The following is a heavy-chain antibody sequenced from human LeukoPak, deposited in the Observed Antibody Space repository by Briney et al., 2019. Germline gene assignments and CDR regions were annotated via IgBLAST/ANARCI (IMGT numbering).Heavy chain of an antibody. D-gene: IGHD6-25*01. V-gene: IGHV1-8*03. J-gene: IGHJ5*02. CDR1: GYTFTSYD. CDR2: MNPNSGNT. Sequence: ASVKVSCKASGYTFTSYDINWVRQATGQGLEWMGWMNPNSGNTGYAQKFQGRVTITRNTSISTAYMELNSLRSEDTAVYYCARGCIAPGGVINWFDPWGQGTLVTVSS. CDR3: ARGCIAPGGVINWFDP.